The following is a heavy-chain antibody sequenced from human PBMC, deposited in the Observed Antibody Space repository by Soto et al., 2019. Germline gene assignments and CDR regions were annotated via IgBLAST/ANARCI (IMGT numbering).Heavy chain of an antibody. CDR1: GGSITRGGYY. CDR2: IYNSGTT. J-gene: IGHJ5*02. CDR3: ARDPAP. Sequence: QVQLQESGPGLVKPSETLSLTCTVSGGSITRGGYYWSWIRQHPGKGLEWIGYIYNSGTTYYNPPPQSXXTISVDTSKNQFSLKLTSVTAADTAVYYCARDPAPWGQGTLVTVSS. V-gene: IGHV4-31*03.